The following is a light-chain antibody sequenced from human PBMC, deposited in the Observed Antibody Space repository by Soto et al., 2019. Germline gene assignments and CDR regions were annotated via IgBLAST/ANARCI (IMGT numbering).Light chain of an antibody. J-gene: IGKJ5*01. V-gene: IGKV1-39*01. Sequence: IHVAQSPSWLSSSVGDRVAITCRASQTISIYLNWYQQKAGKAPKLLLFAASNLQSGVPSRFSGSGSGTDFILTISNLQPEDFATYYCQQSYSTPSTFGQGTRLEIK. CDR1: QTISIY. CDR2: AAS. CDR3: QQSYSTPST.